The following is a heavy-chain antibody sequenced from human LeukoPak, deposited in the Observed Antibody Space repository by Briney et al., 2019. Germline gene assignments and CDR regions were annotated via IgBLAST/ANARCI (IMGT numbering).Heavy chain of an antibody. CDR2: ISSSSSYI. Sequence: SGGSLRLSCAASGFTFSSYNMNWVRQAPGKGLEWVSSISSSSSYIYYADSVKGRFTISRDNAKNSLYLQMNSLRAEDTAVYYCARGYYGSGSYLPNYYYYGMDVWGQGTTVTVSS. D-gene: IGHD3-10*01. J-gene: IGHJ6*02. CDR3: ARGYYGSGSYLPNYYYYGMDV. V-gene: IGHV3-21*01. CDR1: GFTFSSYN.